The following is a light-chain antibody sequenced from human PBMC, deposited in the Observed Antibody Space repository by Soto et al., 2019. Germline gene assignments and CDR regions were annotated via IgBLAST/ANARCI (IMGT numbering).Light chain of an antibody. CDR3: SSYTSSNTLEV. Sequence: QSVLTQPASVSGSPGQSITISCTGTSSDVGLYDYVSWYQQHPGKAPQLMIYAVSNRPSGVSNRFSGSKSGNTASLTISGLQAEDEADYYCSSYTSSNTLEVFGVGTKLTVL. J-gene: IGLJ2*01. CDR2: AVS. CDR1: SSDVGLYDY. V-gene: IGLV2-14*01.